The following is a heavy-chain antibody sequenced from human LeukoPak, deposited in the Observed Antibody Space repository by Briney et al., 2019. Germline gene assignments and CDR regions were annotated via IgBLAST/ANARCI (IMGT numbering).Heavy chain of an antibody. J-gene: IGHJ3*02. CDR1: GGTFSSYA. D-gene: IGHD2-8*01. CDR3: AREGYCTNGVCYTRAFDI. CDR2: ITPIFGTA. Sequence: SVKVSCKASGGTFSSYAISCVRQAPGQGLEWMGRITPIFGTANYAQKFQGRVTITTEESTSTAYMELSSLRSEDTDVYYCAREGYCTNGVCYTRAFDIWGQGTMVTVS. V-gene: IGHV1-69*05.